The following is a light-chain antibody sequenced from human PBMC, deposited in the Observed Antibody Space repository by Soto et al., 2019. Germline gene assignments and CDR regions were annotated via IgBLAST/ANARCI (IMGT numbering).Light chain of an antibody. J-gene: IGLJ2*01. CDR2: DVS. Sequence: QSALTQPASVSGSPGQSITISCTGTSSDVGGYNYVSWYQQHPGKAPKLMIYDVSNRPSGVSNRFSCSKSGNTASLTISGLQAEEEADYYCSSYTSSSTLVFGGGTKLTVL. V-gene: IGLV2-14*01. CDR3: SSYTSSSTLV. CDR1: SSDVGGYNY.